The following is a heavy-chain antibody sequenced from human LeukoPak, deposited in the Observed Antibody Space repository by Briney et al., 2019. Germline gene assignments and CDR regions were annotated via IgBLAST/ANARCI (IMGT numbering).Heavy chain of an antibody. CDR2: IRTTAEGAKYV. V-gene: IGHV3-48*02. Sequence: RGNLSNSCATPAWRITDHTMNRFLQAPGKGLERMSNIRTTAEGAKYVYYADSVKGRVTISRDDGKNTLYLHMNSLRDDDTFFYQAEDGIRDAFDYWGQGILVTVSS. J-gene: IGHJ4*02. D-gene: IGHD5-24*01. CDR1: AWRITDHT. CDR3: EDGIRDAFDY.